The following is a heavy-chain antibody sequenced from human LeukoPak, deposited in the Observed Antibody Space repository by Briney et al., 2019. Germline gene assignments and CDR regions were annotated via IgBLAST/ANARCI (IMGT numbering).Heavy chain of an antibody. Sequence: ASVKVSCKASGYTFTSYAMHWVRQAPGQGLEWMAWINTANGDTKYSQELQDRVTITRDTSANTAYMELTGLKSDDTAVYYCAREAGSGYYPYFDNWGQGTLVTVSS. J-gene: IGHJ4*02. D-gene: IGHD3-22*01. CDR1: GYTFTSYA. V-gene: IGHV1-3*04. CDR3: AREAGSGYYPYFDN. CDR2: INTANGDT.